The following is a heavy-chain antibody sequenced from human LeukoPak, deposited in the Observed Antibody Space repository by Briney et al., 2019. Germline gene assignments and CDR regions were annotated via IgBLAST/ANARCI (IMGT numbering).Heavy chain of an antibody. D-gene: IGHD2-15*01. CDR3: ARGFEDLDY. Sequence: PGGSLRLSCAASGFTFCSYGMHWVRWAPGKGVEWVAFMRYDGSNKYYADSVKGRFTISRDDSKNTLYLQMNSLRADDTAVYYCARGFEDLDYWGQGTLVTVSS. V-gene: IGHV3-30*02. CDR1: GFTFCSYG. CDR2: MRYDGSNK. J-gene: IGHJ4*02.